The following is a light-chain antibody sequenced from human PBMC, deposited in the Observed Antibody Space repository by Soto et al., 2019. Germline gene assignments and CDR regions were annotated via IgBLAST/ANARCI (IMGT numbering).Light chain of an antibody. CDR3: QKVKSYPWK. J-gene: IGKJ1*01. CDR2: AAS. Sequence: DIQMTQSPSSLSASVGDRVTIGVRASQTINFNLHWYQQKPGKAPKLLISAASTLLGGLPSRFSGSGSGTDFTLTISSLQPEDFATYYCQKVKSYPWKFGQGTKVDIK. V-gene: IGKV1-39*01. CDR1: QTINFN.